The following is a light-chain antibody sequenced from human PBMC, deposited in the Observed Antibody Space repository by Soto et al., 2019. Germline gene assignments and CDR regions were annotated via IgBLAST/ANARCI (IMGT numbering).Light chain of an antibody. CDR2: DAS. V-gene: IGKV1-33*01. CDR1: KNINNY. J-gene: IGKJ5*01. CDR3: QQYENLPT. Sequence: DIQMTQSTSSLSGSVGDRVSITCQASKNINNYLNWYQQKPERAPKLLIYDASNLEAGVPSRFRGSGSGTDFTFTISRLQPEDIATYYCQQYENLPTFGQGTRLEIK.